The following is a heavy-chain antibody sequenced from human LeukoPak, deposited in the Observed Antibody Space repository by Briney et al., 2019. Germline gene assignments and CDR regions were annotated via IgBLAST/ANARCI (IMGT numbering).Heavy chain of an antibody. CDR1: GFTFSSSW. J-gene: IGHJ6*02. V-gene: IGHV3-74*01. Sequence: PGGSLRLSCAPSGFTFSSSWMHWVRHAPGKGLVWVSRIISDGSRTSYADSVKGRFTISRDNAKNTLYLQMNSLRAEDTAVYYCARVGLYDSSGYFYYYYYGMDVWGQGTTVTVSS. CDR3: ARVGLYDSSGYFYYYYYGMDV. D-gene: IGHD3-22*01. CDR2: IISDGSRT.